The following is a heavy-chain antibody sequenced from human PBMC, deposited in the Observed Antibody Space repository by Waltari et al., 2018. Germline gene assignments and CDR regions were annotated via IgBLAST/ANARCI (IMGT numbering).Heavy chain of an antibody. CDR3: ATQIAVAGFYYFDY. V-gene: IGHV1-69*06. D-gene: IGHD6-19*01. CDR1: GGTFSSYA. J-gene: IGHJ4*02. Sequence: VSCKASGGTFSSYAISWVRQAPGQGLEWMGRIIPIFGTANYAQKFQGRVTITADKSTSTAYMELSSLRSEDTAVYYCATQIAVAGFYYFDYWGQGTLVTVSS. CDR2: IIPIFGTA.